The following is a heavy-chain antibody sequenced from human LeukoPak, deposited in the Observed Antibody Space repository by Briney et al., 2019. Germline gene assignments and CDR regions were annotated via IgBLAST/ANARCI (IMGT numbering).Heavy chain of an antibody. CDR1: GFTFSSYS. D-gene: IGHD2-2*01. J-gene: IGHJ6*03. V-gene: IGHV3-21*01. CDR2: ISSSSSYI. CDR3: AKDRSIGYCSSTSCQTYYYYYYMDV. Sequence: GGSLRLSCAASGFTFSSYSMNWVRQAPGKGLEWVSSISSSSSYIYYADSVKGRFTISRDNAKNSLYLQMNSLRAEDTAVYYCAKDRSIGYCSSTSCQTYYYYYYMDVWGKGTTVTVSS.